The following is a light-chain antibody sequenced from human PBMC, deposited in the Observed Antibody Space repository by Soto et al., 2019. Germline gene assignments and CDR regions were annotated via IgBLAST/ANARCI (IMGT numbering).Light chain of an antibody. V-gene: IGKV3-15*01. CDR2: GSS. Sequence: EIVMTQSPATLSVSPGERATLSCRASQSVSSSLAWYQQKPGQAPRLLIYGSSTRATGIPARFSGSGSGTEFSLTINSLQSEDFAIYYCQQYTIGPRPFGQGTKVDIK. CDR1: QSVSSS. J-gene: IGKJ1*01. CDR3: QQYTIGPRP.